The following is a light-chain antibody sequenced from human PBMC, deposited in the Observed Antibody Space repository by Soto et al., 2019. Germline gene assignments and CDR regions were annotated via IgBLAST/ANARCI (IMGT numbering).Light chain of an antibody. Sequence: EIVLTQSPGALSLSPGDRATLSCRASQTVSNTYLAWYQQKPGQAPSLLIYAASSRATGIPARFSGSGSGTDFTLTISRLEPEDFAVYYCQQYHTSPPRYTFGQGTRLEI. CDR2: AAS. CDR1: QTVSNTY. CDR3: QQYHTSPPRYT. V-gene: IGKV3-20*01. J-gene: IGKJ2*01.